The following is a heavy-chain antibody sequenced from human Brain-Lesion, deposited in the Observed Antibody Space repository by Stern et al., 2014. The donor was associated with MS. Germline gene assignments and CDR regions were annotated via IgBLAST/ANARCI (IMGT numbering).Heavy chain of an antibody. J-gene: IGHJ5*02. D-gene: IGHD3-9*01. V-gene: IGHV4-30-2*01. Sequence: QVQLVESGPGLVKPSQTLSLTCTVSGDSISSGGFSWSWIRQPPGKGLEWIGYVYFSGQTFYHASLESPITLSVEISKNTVSLKRTPVTAADTAVYYCAGGDYNIFTGFYGDNIWFDPWGQGTLVTVSS. CDR1: GDSISSGGFS. CDR2: VYFSGQT. CDR3: AGGDYNIFTGFYGDNIWFDP.